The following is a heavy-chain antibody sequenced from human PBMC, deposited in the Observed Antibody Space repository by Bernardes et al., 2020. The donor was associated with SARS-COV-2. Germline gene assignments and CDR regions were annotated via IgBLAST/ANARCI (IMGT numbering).Heavy chain of an antibody. CDR3: ARHGIEIPPVGWFDP. V-gene: IGHV4-39*01. J-gene: IGHJ5*02. Sequence: SETLSLTCTVSGGSISSSSYYWGWIRQPPGKGLEWIGSIYYSGSTYYNPSLKSRVTISVDTSKNQFSLKLSSVTAADTAVYYCARHGIEIPPVGWFDPWGQGTLVTVSS. D-gene: IGHD1-26*01. CDR2: IYYSGST. CDR1: GGSISSSSYY.